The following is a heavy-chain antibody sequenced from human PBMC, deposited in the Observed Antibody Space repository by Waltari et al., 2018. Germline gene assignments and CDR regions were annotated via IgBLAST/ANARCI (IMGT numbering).Heavy chain of an antibody. CDR1: GGSISSSSYY. Sequence: QLQLQESGPGLVKPSETLSLTCTVSGGSISSSSYYWGWIRQPPGKGLEWIGSIYYSGSTYHNPSLKSRVTISVDTSKNQFSLKLSSVTAADTAVYYCARPRQLAAAGQWVDYWGQGTLVTVSS. CDR2: IYYSGST. CDR3: ARPRQLAAAGQWVDY. D-gene: IGHD6-13*01. J-gene: IGHJ4*02. V-gene: IGHV4-39*01.